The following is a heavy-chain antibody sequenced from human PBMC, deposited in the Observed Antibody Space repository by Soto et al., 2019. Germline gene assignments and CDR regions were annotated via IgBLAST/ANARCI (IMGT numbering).Heavy chain of an antibody. CDR3: AREGAPPAYYFDF. CDR2: IYYTGST. Sequence: QVQLQESGPGLVKPSQTLSLTCSVSGGSISAGNYYWSWIRQSPGKGLEWIGYIYYTGSTYYNPSLQSRVSISVDTSKKQFSLRLSSVTAADAAVYYCAREGAPPAYYFDFWGQGTLVSVSS. D-gene: IGHD2-2*01. CDR1: GGSISAGNYY. V-gene: IGHV4-30-4*01. J-gene: IGHJ4*02.